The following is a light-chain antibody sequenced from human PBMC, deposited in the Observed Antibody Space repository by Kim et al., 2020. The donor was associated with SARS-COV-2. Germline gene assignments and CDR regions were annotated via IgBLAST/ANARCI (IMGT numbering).Light chain of an antibody. Sequence: EIVLTQSPGTVSLSPGERVTLSCRASQSVSSNSLAWYQQKPGRTPRLLIYGATSRATGIPDRFSGSGSGTDFTLTISRLEPEDFAVYTCQQYGSSPTFGLGTKVDIK. V-gene: IGKV3-20*01. CDR3: QQYGSSPT. CDR1: QSVSSNS. CDR2: GAT. J-gene: IGKJ1*01.